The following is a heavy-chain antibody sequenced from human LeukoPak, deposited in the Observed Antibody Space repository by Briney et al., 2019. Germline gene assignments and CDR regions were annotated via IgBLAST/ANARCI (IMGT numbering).Heavy chain of an antibody. CDR3: VRDMDRGQWLVRPYN. CDR2: IDPKSGGT. Sequence: ASVKVSCKTSGYIFIGYYMHWVRQAPGQGLEWMGWIDPKSGGTKYAQKFQGRVTMTRDMSINTAYMDLRRLKSDDTAVYYCVRDMDRGQWLVRPYNWGQGTLVTVSS. J-gene: IGHJ4*02. V-gene: IGHV1-2*02. D-gene: IGHD6-19*01. CDR1: GYIFIGYY.